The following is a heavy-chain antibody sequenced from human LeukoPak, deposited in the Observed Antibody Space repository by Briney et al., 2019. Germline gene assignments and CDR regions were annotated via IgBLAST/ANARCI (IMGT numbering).Heavy chain of an antibody. Sequence: GGSLRLSCAASGFTFSSYGMHWVRQAPGKGLEGVAFIRYDGSNKYYADSVKGRFTISRDNSKNTLYLQMNSLRAEDTAVYYCAKDMAATLDYWGQGTLVTVSS. D-gene: IGHD6-25*01. J-gene: IGHJ4*02. CDR3: AKDMAATLDY. CDR1: GFTFSSYG. CDR2: IRYDGSNK. V-gene: IGHV3-30*02.